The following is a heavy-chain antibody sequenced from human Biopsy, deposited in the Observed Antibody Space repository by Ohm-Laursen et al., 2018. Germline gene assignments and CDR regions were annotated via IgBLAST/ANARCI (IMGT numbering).Heavy chain of an antibody. Sequence: SLRLSCAASGFIFSDYYMSWIRQAPGKGLEWVSNINSVGTIYYADSVRGRFTISRDNAKSSLFLHMNSLRAEDTAVCYCARESALKWYQSLSYFNGMDVWGQGTTVTVSS. CDR2: INSVGTI. CDR1: GFIFSDYY. V-gene: IGHV3-11*04. D-gene: IGHD2-2*01. CDR3: ARESALKWYQSLSYFNGMDV. J-gene: IGHJ6*02.